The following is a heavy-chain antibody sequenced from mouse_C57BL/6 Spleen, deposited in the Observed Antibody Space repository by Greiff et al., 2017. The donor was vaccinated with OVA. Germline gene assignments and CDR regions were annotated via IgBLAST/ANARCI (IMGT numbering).Heavy chain of an antibody. Sequence: QVQLQQPGAELVKPGASVKLSCKASGYTFTSYWMHWVKQRPGQGLEWIGMIHPNSGSTNYNEKFKSKATLTVDKSSSTAYMQLSSLTSEDSAVYYCARTGTGDYFDYWGQGTTLTVSS. CDR2: IHPNSGST. J-gene: IGHJ2*01. CDR1: GYTFTSYW. D-gene: IGHD4-1*01. V-gene: IGHV1-64*01. CDR3: ARTGTGDYFDY.